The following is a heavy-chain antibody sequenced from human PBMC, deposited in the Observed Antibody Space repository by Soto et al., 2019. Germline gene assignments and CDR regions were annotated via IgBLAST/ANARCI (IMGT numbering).Heavy chain of an antibody. V-gene: IGHV1-69*06. Sequence: GASVKVSCKASGGTFSSYAISWVRQAPGQGLEWMGGIIPIFGTANYAQKFQGRVTITADKSTSTAYMELSSLRSEDTAVYYCARDKMVYAIYYYYGMDVWGQGTTVTVSS. CDR1: GGTFSSYA. CDR2: IIPIFGTA. CDR3: ARDKMVYAIYYYYGMDV. D-gene: IGHD2-8*01. J-gene: IGHJ6*02.